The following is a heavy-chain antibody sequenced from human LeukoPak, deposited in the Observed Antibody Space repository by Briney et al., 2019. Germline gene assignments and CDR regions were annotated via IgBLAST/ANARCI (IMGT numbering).Heavy chain of an antibody. D-gene: IGHD5-18*01. Sequence: GGSLRLSCAASGFTFSSYAMSWARQAPGKGLEWVSAISGSGGSTYYADSVKGRFTISRDNSKNTLYLQMNSLRAEDTAVYYCARDLLSYGFYYYGMDVWGQGTTVTVSS. V-gene: IGHV3-23*01. CDR3: ARDLLSYGFYYYGMDV. CDR1: GFTFSSYA. J-gene: IGHJ6*02. CDR2: ISGSGGST.